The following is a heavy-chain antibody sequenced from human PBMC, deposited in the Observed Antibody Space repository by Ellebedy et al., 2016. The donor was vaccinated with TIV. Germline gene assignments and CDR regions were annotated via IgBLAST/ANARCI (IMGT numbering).Heavy chain of an antibody. CDR2: IYYSGST. Sequence: SETLSLTXTVSGGSISSSSYYWGWIRQPPGKGLEWIGSIYYSGSTYYNPSLKSRVTISVDTSKNQFSLKLSSVTAADTVVYYCAREGEDSGYDSYFDYWGQGTLVTVSS. CDR1: GGSISSSSYY. D-gene: IGHD5-12*01. V-gene: IGHV4-39*07. J-gene: IGHJ4*02. CDR3: AREGEDSGYDSYFDY.